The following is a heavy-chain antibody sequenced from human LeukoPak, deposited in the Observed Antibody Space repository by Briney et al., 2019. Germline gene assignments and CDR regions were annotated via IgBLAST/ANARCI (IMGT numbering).Heavy chain of an antibody. D-gene: IGHD6-13*01. CDR3: ARESSSWPPWYYYMDV. CDR1: GYTFTSYG. V-gene: IGHV1-18*01. J-gene: IGHJ6*03. Sequence: ASVKVSCKASGYTFTSYGISWVRQAPGQGLEWMGWISAYNGNTNYAQKLQGRVTMTTDTSTSTAYMELRSLRSDDTAVYYCARESSSWPPWYYYMDVWGKGTTVTVSS. CDR2: ISAYNGNT.